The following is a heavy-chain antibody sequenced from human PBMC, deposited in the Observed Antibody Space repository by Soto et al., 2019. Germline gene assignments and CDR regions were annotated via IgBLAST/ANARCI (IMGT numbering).Heavy chain of an antibody. V-gene: IGHV1-3*01. CDR3: ASASSSWHYDY. Sequence: ASVKVSCKTSGYTFTTYIMHWVRQAPGQRLEWMGWINAGNGDTKYSQKLQGRVTITRDTSASTGYMKLNRLLSEDTAVYYCASASSSWHYDYWGQGTLVTVSS. J-gene: IGHJ4*02. CDR1: GYTFTTYI. D-gene: IGHD6-13*01. CDR2: INAGNGDT.